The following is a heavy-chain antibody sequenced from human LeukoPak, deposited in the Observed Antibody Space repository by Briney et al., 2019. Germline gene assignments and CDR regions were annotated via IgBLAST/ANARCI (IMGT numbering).Heavy chain of an antibody. CDR2: ISGSGGST. CDR1: GFTLSNYA. D-gene: IGHD3-3*01. J-gene: IGHJ3*02. CDR3: AKDWDYTGRNAFDI. V-gene: IGHV3-23*01. Sequence: TGGSLRLSCAASGFTLSNYAMNWVRQAPGKGLEWVSAISGSGGSTYYADSVKGRFTISRDNSKNTLYLQMNSLRAEDTAVYYCAKDWDYTGRNAFDIWGQGTMVTVSS.